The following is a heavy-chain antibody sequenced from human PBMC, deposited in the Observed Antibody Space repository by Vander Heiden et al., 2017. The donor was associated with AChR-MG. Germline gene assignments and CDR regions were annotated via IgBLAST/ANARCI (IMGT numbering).Heavy chain of an antibody. J-gene: IGHJ6*02. Sequence: EVQLVQSGAEVRKPGESLKISCKGSGYSFANYWLGWVRQMPGKGLEWMGIIYPADSDTKYSPSFQDHVTMSADKSISTAYLQWSSLKASDTAMYFCARGSGSFDSHYYYGMDVWGQGTTVTVSS. D-gene: IGHD3-10*01. CDR3: ARGSGSFDSHYYYGMDV. V-gene: IGHV5-51*03. CDR2: IYPADSDT. CDR1: GYSFANYW.